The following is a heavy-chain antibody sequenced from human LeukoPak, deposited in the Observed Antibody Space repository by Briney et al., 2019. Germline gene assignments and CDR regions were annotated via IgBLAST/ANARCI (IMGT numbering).Heavy chain of an antibody. CDR2: INTYNGNT. D-gene: IGHD6-13*01. CDR3: ARDLEPGIAAVFDY. Sequence: ASVKVSCKASGYTFISYGISWVRRAPGQGLEWMGWINTYNGNTNYAQKLQGRVTMTTDTSTSTAYMELRSLRSDDTAVYYCARDLEPGIAAVFDYWGQGTLVTVSS. CDR1: GYTFISYG. V-gene: IGHV1-18*01. J-gene: IGHJ4*02.